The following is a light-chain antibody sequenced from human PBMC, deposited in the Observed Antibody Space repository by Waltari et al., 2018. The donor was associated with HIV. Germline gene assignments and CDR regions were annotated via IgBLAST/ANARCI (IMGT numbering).Light chain of an antibody. CDR1: SSDVGGYNS. J-gene: IGLJ2*01. V-gene: IGLV2-8*01. CDR2: AVI. CDR3: SSHAGSKVV. Sequence: QSALTQPPSASGSPGQSVPLPCTGTSSDVGGYNSVSWHQQHPGKAPKLMIYAVIKRPSGVPDRFSGSKSGNTASLTVSGLQPEDEADYYCSSHAGSKVVFGGGTRLTVL.